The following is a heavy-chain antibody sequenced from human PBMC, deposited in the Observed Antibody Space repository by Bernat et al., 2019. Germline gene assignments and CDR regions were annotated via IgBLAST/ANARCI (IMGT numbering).Heavy chain of an antibody. D-gene: IGHD6-19*01. CDR1: GFTFSSYG. CDR2: ISGSGGET. CDR3: AKRNLYNDGWYDF. J-gene: IGHJ4*02. Sequence: EVQLLESGGGLVQPGGSLRLSCAASGFTFSSYGMSWVRQAPGKGLEWVSAISGSGGETYYADSGKGRFTISRDNSNNTLYLQMNSLRAEDTAVYYCAKRNLYNDGWYDFWGQGTLVTVSS. V-gene: IGHV3-23*01.